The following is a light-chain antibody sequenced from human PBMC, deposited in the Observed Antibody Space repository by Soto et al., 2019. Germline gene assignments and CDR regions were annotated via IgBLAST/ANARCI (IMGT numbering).Light chain of an antibody. CDR1: QSVSSSY. Sequence: EIVLTQSPGTLSLSPGERATLSCRASQSVSSSYLAWYQQKPGQAPRILIYGASSRATGIPDRFSGSGSGTDFTLTISKLEAEDFAVYYCQQYGSAYTFGQGTKLEIK. V-gene: IGKV3-20*01. CDR3: QQYGSAYT. J-gene: IGKJ2*01. CDR2: GAS.